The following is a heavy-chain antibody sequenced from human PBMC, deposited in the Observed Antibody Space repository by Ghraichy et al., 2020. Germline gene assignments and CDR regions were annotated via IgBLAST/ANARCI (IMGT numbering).Heavy chain of an antibody. CDR1: GGSFSDYY. CDR2: INHNGRT. D-gene: IGHD3-22*01. CDR3: RTTMIIVTDPDDY. V-gene: IGHV4-34*01. J-gene: IGHJ4*02. Sequence: SETLSLTCAVYGGSFSDYYWSWIRQPPGKGLEWIAEINHNGRTNYSPSLKSRVTISVDTSKNQFSLKLSSVTAADTAVYYCRTTMIIVTDPDDYWGQGTLVTVSS.